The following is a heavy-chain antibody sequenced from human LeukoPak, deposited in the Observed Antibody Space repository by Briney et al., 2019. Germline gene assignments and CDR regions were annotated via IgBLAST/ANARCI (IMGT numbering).Heavy chain of an antibody. CDR1: GFTFSSYG. J-gene: IGHJ4*02. Sequence: GGSLRLSCAASGFTFSSYGMHWVRQAPGKGLEWVAAIWHDGSNRYYADSVKGRFTISRDNSRKTVSLQMSSLGPEDTAVYYCAREGRSSSWSYYFDYWGQGTLVTASS. V-gene: IGHV3-33*01. CDR2: IWHDGSNR. D-gene: IGHD2-2*01. CDR3: AREGRSSSWSYYFDY.